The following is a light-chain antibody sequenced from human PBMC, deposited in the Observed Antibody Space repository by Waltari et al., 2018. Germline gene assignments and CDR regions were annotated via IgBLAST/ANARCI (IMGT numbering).Light chain of an antibody. CDR3: ASWDDSLNGLV. V-gene: IGLV1-44*01. CDR1: SSNIGSNS. CDR2: NNN. Sequence: QSVLTQPPSASGTPGQRVTVSSSGSSSNIGSNSVTWYQHLPGTAPKLLIYNNNEWPSGVPDRFSASKSGTSASLAISGLQSEDEADYYCASWDDSLNGLVFGTGTKVIAL. J-gene: IGLJ1*01.